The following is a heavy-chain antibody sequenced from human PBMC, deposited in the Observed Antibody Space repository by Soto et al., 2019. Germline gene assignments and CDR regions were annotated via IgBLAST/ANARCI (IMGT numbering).Heavy chain of an antibody. V-gene: IGHV4-59*08. CDR2: IYNSGGT. CDR3: ARGFCRGGGCYSSFDY. CDR1: GGSVNSYD. J-gene: IGHJ4*02. D-gene: IGHD2-15*01. Sequence: PSETLSLTCSVSGGSVNSYDWSWIRQPPGKELEWIGYIYNSGGTDYNPSLKSRVTISEDTSKNQFSLKLTSVTATDTALFYCARGFCRGGGCYSSFDYWGQGTLVPVSS.